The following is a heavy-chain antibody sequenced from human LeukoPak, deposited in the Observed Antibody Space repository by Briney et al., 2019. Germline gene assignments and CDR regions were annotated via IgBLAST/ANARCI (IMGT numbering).Heavy chain of an antibody. CDR1: GYTFTGYY. CDR2: INPNSGGT. Sequence: ASVKVSCKASGYTFTGYYMHWVRQAPGQGLEWMGWINPNSGGTNYAQKFQGRVTMTRDTSISTAYMELSRLRSDDTAVYYCARDQYIRARRSGYYSYWGQGTLVTVSS. V-gene: IGHV1-2*02. D-gene: IGHD3-22*01. CDR3: ARDQYIRARRSGYYSY. J-gene: IGHJ4*02.